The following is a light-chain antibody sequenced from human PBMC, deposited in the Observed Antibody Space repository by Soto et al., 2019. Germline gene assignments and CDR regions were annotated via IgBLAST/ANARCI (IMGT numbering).Light chain of an antibody. CDR2: GNN. CDR1: SSNNGDNS. J-gene: IGLJ1*01. V-gene: IGLV1-40*01. CDR3: QSYDSSLSALYV. Sequence: QSVLTQPPSMSAAPGQMVAISCSGTSSNNGDNSVSWYQHFPGTAPKVLIYGNNNRPSGVPDRFSGSKSDTSASLAITGLQADDEADYYCQSYDSSLSALYVFGTGTKLTVL.